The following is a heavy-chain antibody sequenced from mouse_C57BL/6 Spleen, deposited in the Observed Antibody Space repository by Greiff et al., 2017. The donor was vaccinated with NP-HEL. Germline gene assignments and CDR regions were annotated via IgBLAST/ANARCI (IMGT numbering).Heavy chain of an antibody. D-gene: IGHD4-1*01. Sequence: EVQLVESGGGLVKPGGSLKLSCAASGFTFGDYGMHWVRQAPEKGLEWVAYISSGSSTIYYADTVKGRFTISRDNAKNTLFLQMTSLRSEDTAMYYCAKDGTAWFAYWGQGTLVTVSA. CDR2: ISSGSSTI. J-gene: IGHJ3*01. CDR3: AKDGTAWFAY. CDR1: GFTFGDYG. V-gene: IGHV5-17*01.